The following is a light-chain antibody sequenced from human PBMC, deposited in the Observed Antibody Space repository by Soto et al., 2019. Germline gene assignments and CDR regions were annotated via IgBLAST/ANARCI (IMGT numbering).Light chain of an antibody. Sequence: QSVLTQPASASGSPGQSITISCTGSSSDIGGHNHVSWYQQHPGKAPKLIIYEVGNRPSGVSNRFSGSKSGNTASLTISGFQAEDEADYYCDSYTSSSTHVFGTGTKVTVL. V-gene: IGLV2-14*01. CDR3: DSYTSSSTHV. CDR1: SSDIGGHNH. J-gene: IGLJ1*01. CDR2: EVG.